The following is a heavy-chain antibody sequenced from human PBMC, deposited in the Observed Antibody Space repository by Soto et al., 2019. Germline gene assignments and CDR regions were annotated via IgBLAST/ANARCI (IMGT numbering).Heavy chain of an antibody. CDR2: IYFTGNT. Sequence: SETLSLTCSASGGSITSSSHFWGWVRQPPGKGLEWIGTIYFTGNTYYTPSLKSRLTMSIDTSKNEFSLRLNSVTAADTAVYYCAGRTFTIAAASYGRSNWFDPWGPGILVTVSS. CDR1: GGSITSSSHF. V-gene: IGHV4-39*01. D-gene: IGHD6-25*01. CDR3: AGRTFTIAAASYGRSNWFDP. J-gene: IGHJ5*02.